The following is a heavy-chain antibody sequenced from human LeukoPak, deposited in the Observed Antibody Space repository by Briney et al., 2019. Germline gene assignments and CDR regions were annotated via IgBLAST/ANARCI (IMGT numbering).Heavy chain of an antibody. CDR3: ASGGSARGSIDY. Sequence: SETLSLTCTVSGGSISSYYWSWIRQPAGKGLEWIGRIYTSGSTNYNPSLKSRVTMSVDTSKNQFSLKLSPVTAADTAVYYCASGGSARGSIDYWGQGTLVTVSS. J-gene: IGHJ4*02. CDR2: IYTSGST. D-gene: IGHD6-25*01. CDR1: GGSISSYY. V-gene: IGHV4-4*07.